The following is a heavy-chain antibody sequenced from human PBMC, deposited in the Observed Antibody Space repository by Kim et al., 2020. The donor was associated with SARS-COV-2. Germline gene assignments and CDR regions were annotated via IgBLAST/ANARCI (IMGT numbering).Heavy chain of an antibody. D-gene: IGHD3-9*01. Sequence: LKRRVTISVDPTKNQFSLKLSSVTAADTAVYYCARDMYDILTGYYNPFDYWGQGTLVTVSS. CDR3: ARDMYDILTGYYNPFDY. V-gene: IGHV4-59*01. J-gene: IGHJ4*02.